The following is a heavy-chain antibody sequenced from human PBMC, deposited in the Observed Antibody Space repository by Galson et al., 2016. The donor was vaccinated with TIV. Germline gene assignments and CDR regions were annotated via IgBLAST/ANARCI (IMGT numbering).Heavy chain of an antibody. Sequence: SLRLSCAGSGFSFSDYYMSWIRQAPGKGLEWISYIGGTGTHKYYADSVKGRFTISRDNAQNSVSLQMNSLRVEDTAVYFCARDSGRGGYTLDHWGQGILVTVSS. CDR2: IGGTGTHK. CDR3: ARDSGRGGYTLDH. CDR1: GFSFSDYY. V-gene: IGHV3-11*01. D-gene: IGHD5-24*01. J-gene: IGHJ4*02.